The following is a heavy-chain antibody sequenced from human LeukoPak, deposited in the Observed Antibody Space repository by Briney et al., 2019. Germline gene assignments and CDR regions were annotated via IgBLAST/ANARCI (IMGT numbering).Heavy chain of an antibody. CDR3: ARVGRLPGPHDYMDV. D-gene: IGHD5-18*01. CDR2: IYTSGST. V-gene: IGHV4-61*02. Sequence: SETLSLTCTVSGGSISSGSYYWSWIRQPAGKGLEWIGRIYTSGSTNYNPSLKSRVTISVDTSKNQFSLKLSSVTAADTAVYYCARVGRLPGPHDYMDVWGKGTTVTVSS. J-gene: IGHJ6*03. CDR1: GGSISSGSYY.